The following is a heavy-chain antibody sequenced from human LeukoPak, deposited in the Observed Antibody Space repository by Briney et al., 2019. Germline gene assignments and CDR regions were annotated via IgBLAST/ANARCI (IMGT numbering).Heavy chain of an antibody. V-gene: IGHV3-7*01. Sequence: GGSLRLSCAASGFTFSSYWMSWVRQAPGKGLEWVAHIKQDGSEKYYVDSVKGRFTISRDNAKNSLYLQMNSLRAEDTAVYYCARDMTGYCSGGSCYSGWHWDYYYYMDVWGKGTTVTISS. D-gene: IGHD2-15*01. J-gene: IGHJ6*03. CDR1: GFTFSSYW. CDR3: ARDMTGYCSGGSCYSGWHWDYYYYMDV. CDR2: IKQDGSEK.